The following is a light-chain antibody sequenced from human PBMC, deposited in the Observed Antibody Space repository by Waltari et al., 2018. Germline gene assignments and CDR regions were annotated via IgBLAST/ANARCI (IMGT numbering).Light chain of an antibody. V-gene: IGLV2-23*01. J-gene: IGLJ1*01. CDR2: EGT. CDR3: CSYAGSTTFLYV. CDR1: SNDLGTYNL. Sequence: QSALTQPASVSGSPGQSITISCTGSSNDLGTYNLVSCYPQHPGKAPKLMIYEGTERPSGVSNRFSGSKSGNTASLTISGLQAEDEADYYCCSYAGSTTFLYVFGTGTKVTVL.